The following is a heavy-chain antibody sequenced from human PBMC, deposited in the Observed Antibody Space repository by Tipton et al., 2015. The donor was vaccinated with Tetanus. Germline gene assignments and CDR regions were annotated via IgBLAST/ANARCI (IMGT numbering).Heavy chain of an antibody. J-gene: IGHJ2*01. CDR3: ARVWGRGQLVTKPNWYFDL. CDR2: ISYGGISK. Sequence: SLRLSCEASGFAFKTYPMHWVRQTPGKGLEWVATISYGGISKYYGDSVKGRFTISRDNAKNSLSLQVNSLRAEDTAVYYCARVWGRGQLVTKPNWYFDLWGRGTLVTVSS. V-gene: IGHV3-30-3*01. D-gene: IGHD6-6*01. CDR1: GFAFKTYP.